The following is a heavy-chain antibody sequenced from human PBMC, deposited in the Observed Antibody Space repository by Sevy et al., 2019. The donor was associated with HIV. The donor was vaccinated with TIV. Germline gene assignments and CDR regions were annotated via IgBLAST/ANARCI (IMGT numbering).Heavy chain of an antibody. CDR1: GFTFDDYA. CDR2: ISWNSGSI. V-gene: IGHV3-9*01. Sequence: GGSLRLSCAASGFTFDDYAMHWVRQAPGKGLEWVSGISWNSGSIGYADSVKGRFTISRDNAKNSLYLQMNSLRAEDTALYYCPKDISGLFSSPRGIFDYWGQGTLVTVSS. CDR3: PKDISGLFSSPRGIFDY. D-gene: IGHD6-13*01. J-gene: IGHJ4*02.